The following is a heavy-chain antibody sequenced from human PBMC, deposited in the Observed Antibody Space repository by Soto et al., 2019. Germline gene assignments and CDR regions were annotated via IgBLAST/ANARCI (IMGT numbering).Heavy chain of an antibody. CDR1: GYGFTSYW. Sequence: PGESLKISCKGSGYGFTSYWIGWVRQMPGKGLEWMGIIYPGDSDTRYSPSFQGQVTISADKSISTAYLQWSSLKASDTAMYYCARHGGGVKQWLLYGMDVWGQGTTVTVSS. CDR3: ARHGGGVKQWLLYGMDV. J-gene: IGHJ6*02. D-gene: IGHD6-19*01. V-gene: IGHV5-51*01. CDR2: IYPGDSDT.